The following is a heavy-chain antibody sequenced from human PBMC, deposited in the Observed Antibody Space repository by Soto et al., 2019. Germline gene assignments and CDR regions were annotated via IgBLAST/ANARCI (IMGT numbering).Heavy chain of an antibody. Sequence: GGSLRLSCAASGFTFSSYAMSWVRQAPGKGLEWVAAISGSGGSTYYADSVKGRFTISRDNSKNTLYLQMNGLRVEDTAVYYCAKDRIAGNFDYWGQGTQVTVSS. CDR3: AKDRIAGNFDY. J-gene: IGHJ4*02. CDR2: ISGSGGST. V-gene: IGHV3-23*01. CDR1: GFTFSSYA.